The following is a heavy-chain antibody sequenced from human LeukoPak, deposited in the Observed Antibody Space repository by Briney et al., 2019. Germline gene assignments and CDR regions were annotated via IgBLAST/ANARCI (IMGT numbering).Heavy chain of an antibody. CDR2: ISGSGGST. CDR1: GFTFSSYA. D-gene: IGHD6-6*01. V-gene: IGHV3-23*01. J-gene: IGHJ4*02. Sequence: GGSLRLSCAASGFTFSSYAMSWVRQAPGKGLEWVSAISGSGGSTYYADSVKGRFTISRDNSKNTLYLQMNSLRAEDTAVYYCAKDGGIAARPYYFDYWSQGTLVTVSS. CDR3: AKDGGIAARPYYFDY.